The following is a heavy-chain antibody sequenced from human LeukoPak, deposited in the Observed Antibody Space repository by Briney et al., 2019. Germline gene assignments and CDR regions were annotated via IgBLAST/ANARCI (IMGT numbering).Heavy chain of an antibody. V-gene: IGHV3-66*01. D-gene: IGHD5-18*01. J-gene: IGHJ6*02. CDR3: AGDLGYSTGTGGYYYGMDV. Sequence: SLRLSCAAXGFTVXSNYMSWVRQAPGKGLEWVSVIYSGGSTYYKDSVKGRFTISRDNSKNTMYLKMKSLRAEETAGYYGAGDLGYSTGTGGYYYGMDVWGQGTTVTVSS. CDR1: GFTVXSNY. CDR2: IYSGGST.